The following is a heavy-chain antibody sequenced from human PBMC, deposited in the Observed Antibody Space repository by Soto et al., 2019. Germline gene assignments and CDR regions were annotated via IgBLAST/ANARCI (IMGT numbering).Heavy chain of an antibody. CDR3: ARGRGASVSKSGYMDV. D-gene: IGHD3-10*01. CDR2: INHSGST. Sequence: QVQLQQWGAGLLKPSETLSLTCAVYGGSFSGYYWSWIRQPPGKGLEWIGAINHSGSTNYNPSLKRRVSMSVDTSKNQFSLKLSSVTAADTAVYYCARGRGASVSKSGYMDVRGKGTTVTVSS. J-gene: IGHJ6*03. CDR1: GGSFSGYY. V-gene: IGHV4-34*01.